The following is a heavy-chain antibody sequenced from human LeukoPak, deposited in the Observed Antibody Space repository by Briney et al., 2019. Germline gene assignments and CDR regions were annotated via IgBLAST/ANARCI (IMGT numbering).Heavy chain of an antibody. J-gene: IGHJ4*02. CDR1: GGTFSSYA. CDR3: ARGRGDILTGSYYFDY. Sequence: GASVKVSCKAPGGTFSSYAISWVRQAPGQGLEWMGGIIPIFGTANYAQKFQGRVTITADESTSTAYMELSSLRSEDTAVYYCARGRGDILTGSYYFDYWGQGTLVTVSS. CDR2: IIPIFGTA. D-gene: IGHD3-9*01. V-gene: IGHV1-69*13.